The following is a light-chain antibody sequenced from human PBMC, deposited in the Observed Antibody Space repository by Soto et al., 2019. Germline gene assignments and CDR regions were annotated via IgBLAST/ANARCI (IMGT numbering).Light chain of an antibody. CDR3: QQRSYWPQT. J-gene: IGKJ2*01. CDR2: EAS. CDR1: QSVSDF. V-gene: IGKV3-11*01. Sequence: EVLLTQSPPTLSLSPGETATLSCRASQSVSDFLAWYQQKPGQAPRLLIYEASYRATGIPARFRGSGPGTDFTLTISSLEPEDSAVYYCQQRSYWPQTFGQGTKLEI.